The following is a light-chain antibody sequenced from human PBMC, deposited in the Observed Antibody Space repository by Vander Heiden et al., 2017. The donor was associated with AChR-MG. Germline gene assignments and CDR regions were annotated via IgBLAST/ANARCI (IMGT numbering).Light chain of an antibody. CDR2: DAS. J-gene: IGKJ3*01. CDR3: QQDNSLFT. CDR1: QSISSW. Sequence: DIQMTQSLSTLSASVGDRVTITCRASQSISSWLAWYQQKPGKAPKLLIYDASSLESGVPSRFSGSGSGTEFTLTISSLQPDDFATYYCQQDNSLFTFGHGTKVDIK. V-gene: IGKV1-5*01.